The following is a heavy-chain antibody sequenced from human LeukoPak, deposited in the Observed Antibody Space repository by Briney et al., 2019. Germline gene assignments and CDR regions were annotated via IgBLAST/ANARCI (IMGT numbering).Heavy chain of an antibody. V-gene: IGHV3-48*03. J-gene: IGHJ4*02. CDR3: AATYYYDGSGDY. CDR1: GFTFSTYE. Sequence: GGSLRLSCAASGFTFSTYEMNWVRQAPGKGLEWVSYISSTGSNIYYPDSVKGRFTTSRDNAKNSLYLLMNSLRPEDTAVYYCAATYYYDGSGDYWGQGTLVTVSS. D-gene: IGHD3-22*01. CDR2: ISSTGSNI.